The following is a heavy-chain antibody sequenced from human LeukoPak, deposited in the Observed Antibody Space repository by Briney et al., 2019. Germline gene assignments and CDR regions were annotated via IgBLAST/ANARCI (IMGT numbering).Heavy chain of an antibody. D-gene: IGHD6-6*01. CDR1: GYSFTSYW. V-gene: IGHV5-51*01. Sequence: GESLKIPCKGSGYSFTSYWIGWVRQMPGKGLEWMGIIYPGDSDTRYSPSFQGQVTISADKSISTAYLQWSSLKASDTAMYYCARYSSSFAGGFDYWGQGTLVTVSS. CDR3: ARYSSSFAGGFDY. CDR2: IYPGDSDT. J-gene: IGHJ4*02.